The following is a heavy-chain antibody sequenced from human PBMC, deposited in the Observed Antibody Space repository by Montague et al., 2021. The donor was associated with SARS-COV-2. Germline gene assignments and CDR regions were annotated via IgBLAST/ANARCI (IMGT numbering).Heavy chain of an antibody. V-gene: IGHV4-59*01. CDR2: IYYSGST. CDR3: ARCITIFGVVGSWFDP. J-gene: IGHJ5*02. Sequence: SETLSLTCTVSGGSISSYYWSWIRQPPGKGLEWIGYIYYSGSTNYNPSLKSRVTISVDTSKNQFSLKLSSVTAADTAVYYCARCITIFGVVGSWFDPWGQGTLVTVS. CDR1: GGSISSYY. D-gene: IGHD3-3*01.